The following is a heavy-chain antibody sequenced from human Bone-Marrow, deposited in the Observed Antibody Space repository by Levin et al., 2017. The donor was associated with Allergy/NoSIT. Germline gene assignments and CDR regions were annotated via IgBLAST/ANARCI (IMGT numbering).Heavy chain of an antibody. CDR2: IKKKSDGGTI. J-gene: IGHJ4*02. Sequence: AGGSLRLSCAASGFTFSNAWMSWVRQAPGKGLEWVGLIKKKSDGGTIDYSAPVRGRFTISRDDSENTLYLQMNSLRTEDAGVYYCTTGIGTMDFWGQGTQVAVSS. CDR1: GFTFSNAW. CDR3: TTGIGTMDF. D-gene: IGHD1-14*01. V-gene: IGHV3-15*01.